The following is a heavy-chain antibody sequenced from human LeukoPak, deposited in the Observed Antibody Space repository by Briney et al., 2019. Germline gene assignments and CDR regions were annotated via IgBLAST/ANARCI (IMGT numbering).Heavy chain of an antibody. CDR2: INHSGST. CDR3: ARSHTVAGFDY. J-gene: IGHJ4*02. V-gene: IGHV4-34*01. Sequence: SETLSLTCAVYGGSFSGYYWSWIRQPPGKGLEWIGEINHSGSTNYNPSLKSRVTISVDTSKNQFSLRLSSVTAADTAVYYCARSHTVAGFDYWGQGTLVTVSS. D-gene: IGHD4-23*01. CDR1: GGSFSGYY.